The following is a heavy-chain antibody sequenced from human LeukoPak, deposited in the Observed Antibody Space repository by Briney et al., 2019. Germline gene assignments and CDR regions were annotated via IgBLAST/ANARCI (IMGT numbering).Heavy chain of an antibody. CDR2: IHYSGST. Sequence: PSETLSLTCTVSGGSISSSSYYWGWIRQPPGKGLEWIGSIHYSGSTYYNPSLKSRVTISVDTSKNQFSLKLSSVTAADTAVYYCARQGPLNYMDVWGKGTTVTVSS. CDR3: ARQGPLNYMDV. V-gene: IGHV4-39*01. CDR1: GGSISSSSYY. J-gene: IGHJ6*03.